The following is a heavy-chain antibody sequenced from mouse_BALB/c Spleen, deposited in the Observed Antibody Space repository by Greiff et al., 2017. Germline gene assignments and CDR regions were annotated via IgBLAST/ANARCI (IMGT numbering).Heavy chain of an antibody. Sequence: VQLQQSGAELARPGASVKLSCKASGYTFTSYWMQWVKQRPGQGLEWIGAIYPGDGDTRYTQKFKGKATLTADKSSSTAYMQLSSLASEDSAVYYCARSDYLYYFDYWGQGTTLTVSS. V-gene: IGHV1-87*01. D-gene: IGHD2-4*01. CDR1: GYTFTSYW. CDR3: ARSDYLYYFDY. J-gene: IGHJ2*01. CDR2: IYPGDGDT.